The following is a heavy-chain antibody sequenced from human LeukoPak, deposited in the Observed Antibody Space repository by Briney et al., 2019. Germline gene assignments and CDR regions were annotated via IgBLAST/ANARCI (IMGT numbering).Heavy chain of an antibody. V-gene: IGHV3-30*02. Sequence: PRGCLRLSFAAPAFSFISSGMASGRQDPGKGLEWVAFIRYDGSTKYYAGSVEGRFTISRDNSKNTLYLQMNILRAEDTSVYYCFPSAYWGQGTLVTVSS. J-gene: IGHJ4*02. CDR3: FPSAY. CDR2: IRYDGSTK. CDR1: AFSFISSG.